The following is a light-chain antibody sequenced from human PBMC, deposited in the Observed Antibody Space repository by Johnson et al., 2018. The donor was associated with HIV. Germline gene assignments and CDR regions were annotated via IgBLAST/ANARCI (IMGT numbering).Light chain of an antibody. CDR1: KSNIGNNY. CDR3: GSWDSSLSAFV. Sequence: QSVLTQPPSVSAAPGQKVTISCSGTKSNIGNNYVSWYQQFPGTAPKLLIYDNNKRPSEIPDRFSGSKSGTSATLGITGLQTGDETDYYCGSWDSSLSAFVFGTGTKVTVL. J-gene: IGLJ1*01. V-gene: IGLV1-51*01. CDR2: DNN.